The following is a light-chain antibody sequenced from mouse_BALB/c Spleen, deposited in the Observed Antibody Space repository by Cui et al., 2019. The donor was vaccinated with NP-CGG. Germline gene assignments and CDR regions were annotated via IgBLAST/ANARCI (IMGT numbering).Light chain of an antibody. Sequence: AVVPQEPAPTTSPGGTVTLTCRSNTGAVTTSNYANWVQEKPDHLFTGLIGGTNNRAPGVPARFSGSLIGDKAALTITGAQTEDEAIYFCALWYSNHWVFGGGTKLTVL. CDR2: GTN. V-gene: IGLV1*01. CDR3: ALWYSNHWV. CDR1: TGAVTTSNY. J-gene: IGLJ1*01.